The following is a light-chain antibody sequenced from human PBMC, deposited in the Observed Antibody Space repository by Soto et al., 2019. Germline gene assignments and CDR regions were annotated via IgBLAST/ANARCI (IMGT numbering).Light chain of an antibody. CDR2: DVS. Sequence: QSVLTQPASVSGSPGQSITISCTGTSSDVGGYNYVSWYQQHPGKAPKFMIYDVSNRPSGVSNRFSGSKSGNTASLTISGLQAEDEADYYCCSYTTSHTRQIVFVTGTKVTVL. CDR3: CSYTTSHTRQIV. J-gene: IGLJ1*01. CDR1: SSDVGGYNY. V-gene: IGLV2-14*01.